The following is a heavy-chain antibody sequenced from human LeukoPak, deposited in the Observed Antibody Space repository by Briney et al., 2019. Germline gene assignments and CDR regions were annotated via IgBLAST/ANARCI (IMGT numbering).Heavy chain of an antibody. CDR2: ISWNIGSI. J-gene: IGHJ4*02. CDR3: AKGSFSSGWYIFDY. D-gene: IGHD6-19*01. Sequence: GGSLRLSCAASGFTFDDYAMHWVRQAPGKGLEWVSGISWNIGSIGYADSVKGRFTISRDNAKNSLYLQMNSLGAEDTALYCCAKGSFSSGWYIFDYWGQGTLVTVSS. V-gene: IGHV3-9*01. CDR1: GFTFDDYA.